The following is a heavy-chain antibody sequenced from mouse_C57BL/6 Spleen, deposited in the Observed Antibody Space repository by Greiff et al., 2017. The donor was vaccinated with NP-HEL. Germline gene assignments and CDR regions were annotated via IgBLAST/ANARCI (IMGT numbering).Heavy chain of an antibody. J-gene: IGHJ2*01. CDR1: GYTFTSYW. CDR2: IDPSDSYT. CDR3: ARSYDGYSFDY. Sequence: VQLQQSGAELVMPGASVKLSCKASGYTFTSYWMHWVKQRPGQGLEWIGEIDPSDSYTNYNQKFKGKSTLTVDKSSSTAYMQLSSLTSEDSAVYYCARSYDGYSFDYWGHSTTLTVSS. V-gene: IGHV1-69*01. D-gene: IGHD2-3*01.